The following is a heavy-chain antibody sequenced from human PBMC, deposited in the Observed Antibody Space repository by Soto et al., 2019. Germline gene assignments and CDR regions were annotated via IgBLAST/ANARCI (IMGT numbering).Heavy chain of an antibody. Sequence: PGGSLRLSCVASGFTFSTYGMNWVRQPPGKGLEWVPSINSRSNYIYYADSVKGRFTISRDNAKNSLYLQMNSLRAEDAAVYYCARVTDYSLSTLDVWGQGTTVTIYS. CDR3: ARVTDYSLSTLDV. CDR1: GFTFSTYG. J-gene: IGHJ6*02. D-gene: IGHD4-4*01. CDR2: INSRSNYI. V-gene: IGHV3-21*01.